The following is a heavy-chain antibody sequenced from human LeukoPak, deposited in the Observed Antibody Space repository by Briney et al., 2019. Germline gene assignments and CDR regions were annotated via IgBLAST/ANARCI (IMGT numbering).Heavy chain of an antibody. V-gene: IGHV1-8*01. D-gene: IGHD3-16*02. J-gene: IGHJ4*02. CDR3: ARVTFGGVVADFDY. Sequence: ASVKVSCKASGYTFTSYDINWVRQATGQGLEWMGWMNPNSGNTGYAQKFQGRVTMTRNTSISTAYMELSSLRSEDTAVYYCARVTFGGVVADFDYWGQGTLVTFSS. CDR1: GYTFTSYD. CDR2: MNPNSGNT.